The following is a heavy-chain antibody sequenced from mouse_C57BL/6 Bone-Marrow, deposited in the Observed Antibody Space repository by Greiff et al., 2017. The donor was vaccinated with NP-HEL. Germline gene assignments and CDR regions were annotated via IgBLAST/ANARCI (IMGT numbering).Heavy chain of an antibody. Sequence: VQLQQSGPELVKPGASVKISCKASGYTFTDSYINWVKQSPGQGLEWIGWIFPCSGRTYYNEKFKGKATLTVYKSSSTAYLLLSSLTSEDSAVYFCARRPGTTVVATRYFDVWGTGTTVTVSS. CDR1: GYTFTDSY. J-gene: IGHJ1*03. CDR3: ARRPGTTVVATRYFDV. D-gene: IGHD1-1*01. V-gene: IGHV1-75*01. CDR2: IFPCSGRT.